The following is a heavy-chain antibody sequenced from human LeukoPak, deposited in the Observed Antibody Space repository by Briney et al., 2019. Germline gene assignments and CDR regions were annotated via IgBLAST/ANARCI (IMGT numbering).Heavy chain of an antibody. D-gene: IGHD3-22*01. CDR3: ATPAELVVVNAFDY. CDR2: FDPEDGQT. Sequence: ASVKVSCKVSGYTLTKLSMHWVRQAPGKGLEWMGGFDPEDGQTIYAQKFQGRVTMTEDTSTDTAYMELSSLRSEDTAVYYCATPAELVVVNAFDYWGQGTLVTVSS. V-gene: IGHV1-24*01. J-gene: IGHJ4*02. CDR1: GYTLTKLS.